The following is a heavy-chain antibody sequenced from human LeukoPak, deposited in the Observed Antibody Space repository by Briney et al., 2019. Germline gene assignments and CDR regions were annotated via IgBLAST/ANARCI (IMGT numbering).Heavy chain of an antibody. CDR3: ARAYSSSWYWNWFDP. Sequence: SETLSLTCSVSGYSISSGYYWGWIRLPPGKGLEWIGSISHSGSTYYNPSLKTRVTISVDTSKNQFSLKVSSVNAADTAVYYCARAYSSSWYWNWFDPWGQGTLVTVSS. CDR2: ISHSGST. D-gene: IGHD6-13*01. V-gene: IGHV4-38-2*02. J-gene: IGHJ5*02. CDR1: GYSISSGYY.